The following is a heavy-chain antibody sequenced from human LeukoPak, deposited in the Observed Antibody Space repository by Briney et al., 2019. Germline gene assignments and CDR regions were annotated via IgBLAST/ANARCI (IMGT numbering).Heavy chain of an antibody. CDR1: GFSFSQYL. V-gene: IGHV3-74*01. CDR2: IKEDGTYT. CDR3: ARDFDMGITPGDDFDF. Sequence: GGSLRLSCAASGFSFSQYLMHWVRQTPGEGLVWVSRIKEDGTYTSYADSVKGRFTISRDNARNTVFLQMNSLRAEDTAVYYCARDFDMGITPGDDFDFWGQGTLVTVSS. D-gene: IGHD3-9*01. J-gene: IGHJ4*02.